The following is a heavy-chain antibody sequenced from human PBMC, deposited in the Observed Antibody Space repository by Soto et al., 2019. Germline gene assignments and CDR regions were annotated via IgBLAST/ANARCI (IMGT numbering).Heavy chain of an antibody. J-gene: IGHJ6*02. CDR2: IIPLFGTT. V-gene: IGHV1-69*01. Sequence: QVQLVQSGTEVKKPGSSAKVSCKASGGTFSNYVISWVRQAPGQGLEWMGGIIPLFGTTDYAKKFQGRIAITADEATTTVYLALTSLRFEETAVYFCDIVVGSGAVSVAGGQGTAV. CDR3: DIVVGSGAVSVA. D-gene: IGHD3-22*01. CDR1: GGTFSNYV.